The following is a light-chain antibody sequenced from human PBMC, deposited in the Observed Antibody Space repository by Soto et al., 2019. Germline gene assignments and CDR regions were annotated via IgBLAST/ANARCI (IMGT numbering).Light chain of an antibody. Sequence: EIVLTQSPATLSLSPGERATLSCRASQSISTYLAWYQQKPGQSPRLLIYDSSNRATGIPARFSGSGSGTDFTLTISSLEPEDFAVYYCQRRNNWPPGATFGGGTKVEIK. V-gene: IGKV3-11*01. J-gene: IGKJ4*01. CDR3: QRRNNWPPGAT. CDR2: DSS. CDR1: QSISTY.